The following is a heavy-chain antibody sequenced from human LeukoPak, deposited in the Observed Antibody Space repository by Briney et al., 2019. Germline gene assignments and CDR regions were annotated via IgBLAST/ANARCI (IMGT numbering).Heavy chain of an antibody. CDR2: IYYTGST. J-gene: IGHJ4*02. V-gene: IGHV4-61*01. D-gene: IGHD3-10*01. CDR1: GDSVSNGNYY. CDR3: ARSQNYYGSGDY. Sequence: SETLSLTCTVSGDSVSNGNYYWSWLRQPPGKALEWIGYIYYTGSTYYNPSLEGRVTVSVDTSRNQFSVKLSSVTAADTTVYYCARSQNYYGSGDYWSQGTLVTVSS.